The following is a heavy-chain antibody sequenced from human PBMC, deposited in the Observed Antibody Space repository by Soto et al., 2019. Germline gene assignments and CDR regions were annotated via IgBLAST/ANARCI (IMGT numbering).Heavy chain of an antibody. V-gene: IGHV1-69*04. Sequence: ASVKVSCKASGGTFSSYAISWVRQAPGQGLEWMGRIIPILGIANYAQKFQGRVTITADKSTSTAYMELSSLRSEDTAVYYCASGSGYGITMIVVVDAFDIWGQGTMVTVSS. CDR2: IIPILGIA. CDR1: GGTFSSYA. CDR3: ASGSGYGITMIVVVDAFDI. D-gene: IGHD3-22*01. J-gene: IGHJ3*02.